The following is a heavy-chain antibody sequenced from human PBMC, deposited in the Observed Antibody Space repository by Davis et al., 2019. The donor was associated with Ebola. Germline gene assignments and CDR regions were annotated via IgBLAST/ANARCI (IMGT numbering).Heavy chain of an antibody. V-gene: IGHV3-20*01. CDR1: GFTFDDYG. J-gene: IGHJ2*01. D-gene: IGHD6-13*01. CDR2: INWNGGST. CDR3: ARDHIAAAGTNWYFDL. Sequence: PGGSLRPSCAASGFTFDDYGMSWVRQAPGKGLEWVSGINWNGGSTGYADSVKGRFTISRDNAKNSLYLQMNSLRAEDTALYHCARDHIAAAGTNWYFDLWGRGTLVTVSS.